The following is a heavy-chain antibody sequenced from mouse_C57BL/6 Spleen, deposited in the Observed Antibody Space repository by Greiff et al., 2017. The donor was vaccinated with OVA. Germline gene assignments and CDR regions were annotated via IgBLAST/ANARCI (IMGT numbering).Heavy chain of an antibody. V-gene: IGHV5-4*01. CDR1: GFTFSSYA. J-gene: IGHJ2*01. Sequence: EVQLVESGGGLVKPGGSLKLSCAASGFTFSSYAMSWVRQTPEKRLEWVATISDGGSYTYYPDNVKGRFTISRDNAKNNLYLQMSHLKSEDTAMYYCARAPPITTVVAGPFDYWGQGTTLTVSS. D-gene: IGHD1-1*01. CDR3: ARAPPITTVVAGPFDY. CDR2: ISDGGSYT.